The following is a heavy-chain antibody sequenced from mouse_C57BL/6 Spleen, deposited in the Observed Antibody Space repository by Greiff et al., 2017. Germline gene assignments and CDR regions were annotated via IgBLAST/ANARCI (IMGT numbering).Heavy chain of an antibody. CDR3: ARRGNPYYFDY. V-gene: IGHV1-75*01. CDR2: IFPGSGST. CDR1: GYTFTDYY. J-gene: IGHJ2*01. D-gene: IGHD2-1*01. Sequence: VQLQQSGPELVKPGASVKISCKASGYTFTDYYINWVKQRPGQGLEWIGWIFPGSGSTYYNEKFKGKVTLTVDKSSSTVYMLLSSLTSEDSAVYFCARRGNPYYFDYWGQGTTLTVSS.